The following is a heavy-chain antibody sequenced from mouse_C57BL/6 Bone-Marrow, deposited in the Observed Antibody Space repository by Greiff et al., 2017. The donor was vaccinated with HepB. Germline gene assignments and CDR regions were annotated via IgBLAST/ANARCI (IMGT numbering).Heavy chain of an antibody. CDR3: ARKAMDYGAMDY. J-gene: IGHJ4*01. CDR1: GYTFTSYW. CDR2: IHPNSGST. Sequence: QVQLQQSGAELVKPGASVKLSCKASGYTFTSYWMHWVKQRPGQGLEWIGMIHPNSGSTNYNEKFKSKATLTVDKSSSTAYMQLSSLTSEDSAVYYCARKAMDYGAMDYWGQGTSVTVSS. V-gene: IGHV1-64*01. D-gene: IGHD1-1*02.